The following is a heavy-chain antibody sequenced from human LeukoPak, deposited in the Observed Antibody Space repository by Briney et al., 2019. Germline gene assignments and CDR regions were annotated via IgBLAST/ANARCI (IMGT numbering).Heavy chain of an antibody. D-gene: IGHD4-17*01. Sequence: GASVKVSCKASGYTFTSYAVHWVRQAPGQRLEWMGWINAGNGNTKYSQKFQGRVTITRDTSASTAYMELSSLRSEDTAVYYCARNYGDYIGIMAPFDYWGQGTLVTVSS. J-gene: IGHJ4*02. V-gene: IGHV1-3*01. CDR1: GYTFTSYA. CDR3: ARNYGDYIGIMAPFDY. CDR2: INAGNGNT.